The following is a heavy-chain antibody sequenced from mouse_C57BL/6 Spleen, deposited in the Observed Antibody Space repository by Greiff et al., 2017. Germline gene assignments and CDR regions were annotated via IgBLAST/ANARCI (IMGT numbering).Heavy chain of an antibody. CDR3: ARLDYSNWRNYFDY. J-gene: IGHJ2*01. CDR2: ISGGGGNT. Sequence: EVKVVESGGGLVKPGGSLKLSCAASGFTFSSYTMSWVRQTPEKRLEWVATISGGGGNTYYPDSVKGRFTISRAKAKNTLYLQMSSLRSEDTALYYCARLDYSNWRNYFDYWGQGTTLTVSS. CDR1: GFTFSSYT. V-gene: IGHV5-9*01. D-gene: IGHD2-5*01.